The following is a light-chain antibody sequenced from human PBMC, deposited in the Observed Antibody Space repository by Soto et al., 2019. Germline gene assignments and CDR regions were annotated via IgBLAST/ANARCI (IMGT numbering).Light chain of an antibody. V-gene: IGKV1-5*01. CDR2: DAS. Sequence: DIQMTQSPSSLSASVGYRVTITCRASQIISNYLNWYQQKPGKAPKLLISDASTLESGVPSRFSGSGSGTEFTLTISSLQPDDFATYYCQQYNTYSPPWTFGQGTKVDIK. CDR1: QIISNY. CDR3: QQYNTYSPPWT. J-gene: IGKJ1*01.